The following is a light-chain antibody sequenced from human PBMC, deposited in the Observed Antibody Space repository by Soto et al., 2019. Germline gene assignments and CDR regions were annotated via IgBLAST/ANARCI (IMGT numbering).Light chain of an antibody. CDR2: DAS. CDR3: QQRSNWPLT. CDR1: QSVSSY. V-gene: IGKV3-11*01. Sequence: EIVLTQSPATLSLSPGERATLSCRASQSVSSYLAWYQQKPGQAPRLLIYDASKRATVIPARFSGSGSGTDFTLTLSSLEPEDFAVYYCQQRSNWPLTFGGGTKVEIK. J-gene: IGKJ4*01.